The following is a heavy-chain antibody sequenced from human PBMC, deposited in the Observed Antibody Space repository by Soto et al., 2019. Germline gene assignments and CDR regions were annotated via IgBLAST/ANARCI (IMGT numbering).Heavy chain of an antibody. CDR2: INHSGIT. V-gene: IGHV4-34*01. J-gene: IGHJ6*02. Sequence: QVQLQQWGAGLLKPSETLSLTCAVNGGSFSGYYWSWVRQPPGKGLEWIGEINHSGITDSNPSLKSRVTISVDASRSEFSLQLTSVTAADTAVYYCARGRSSVPDRRGIGYYGLDVWGQGTTVTVS. CDR3: ARGRSSVPDRRGIGYYGLDV. D-gene: IGHD3-3*01. CDR1: GGSFSGYY.